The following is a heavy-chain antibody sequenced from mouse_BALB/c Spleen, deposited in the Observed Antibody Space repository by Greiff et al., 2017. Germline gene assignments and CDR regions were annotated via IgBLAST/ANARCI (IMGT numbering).Heavy chain of an antibody. D-gene: IGHD2-4*01. CDR1: GFTFSDYY. V-gene: IGHV5-4*02. Sequence: DVKLVESGGGLVKPGGSLKLSCAASGFTFSDYYMYWVRQTPEKRLEWVATISDGGSYTYYPDSVKGRFTISRDNAKNNLYLQMSSLKSEDTAMYYCARDGANYDYEAWFAYWGQGTLVTVSA. CDR2: ISDGGSYT. J-gene: IGHJ3*01. CDR3: ARDGANYDYEAWFAY.